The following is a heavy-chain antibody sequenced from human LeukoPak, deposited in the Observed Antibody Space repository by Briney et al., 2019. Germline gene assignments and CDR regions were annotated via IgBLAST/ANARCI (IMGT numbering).Heavy chain of an antibody. V-gene: IGHV1-2*02. J-gene: IGHJ3*02. D-gene: IGHD3-22*01. CDR3: ARDSAVYDSSGDFLHAFDI. CDR2: INPNSGGT. CDR1: GYTFTGYY. Sequence: ASVKVSCKASGYTFTGYYMHWVRQAPGQGLEWMGWINPNSGGTKCAQNFQGRVTMTRDTSMSTAYMELSRLRSDDTAVYYCARDSAVYDSSGDFLHAFDIWGQGTMVTVSS.